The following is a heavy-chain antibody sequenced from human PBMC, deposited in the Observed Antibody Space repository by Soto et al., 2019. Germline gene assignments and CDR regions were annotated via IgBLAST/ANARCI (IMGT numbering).Heavy chain of an antibody. CDR3: ARGGVVSYGSGRQAYYFDY. Sequence: ASVKVSCKASGYTFTGYYMHWVRQAPGQGLEWMGWINPNSGGTNYAQKFQGWVTMTRDTSISTAYMELSRLRSDDTAVYYCARGGVVSYGSGRQAYYFDYWGQGTLVTVSS. CDR1: GYTFTGYY. J-gene: IGHJ4*02. V-gene: IGHV1-2*04. CDR2: INPNSGGT. D-gene: IGHD5-18*01.